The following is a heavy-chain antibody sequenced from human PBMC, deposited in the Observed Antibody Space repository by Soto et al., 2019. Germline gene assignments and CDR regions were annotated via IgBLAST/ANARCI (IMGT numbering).Heavy chain of an antibody. CDR2: ISSRGVTI. J-gene: IGHJ4*02. D-gene: IGHD6-19*01. V-gene: IGHV3-11*01. CDR1: GFTFGNYY. Sequence: QVQLVESGGALVRPGGSLRLSCNVSGFTFGNYYMSWIRQAPGKGLESISYISSRGVTIYYADSVKGRFTISRDNAKNSLFLQMASLRAEDTAVYYCARVTASGWFVNGRDYFDHWGQGTLVTVSS. CDR3: ARVTASGWFVNGRDYFDH.